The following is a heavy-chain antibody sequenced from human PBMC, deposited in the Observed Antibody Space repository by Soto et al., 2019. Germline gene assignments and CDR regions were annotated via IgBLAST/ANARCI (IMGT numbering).Heavy chain of an antibody. V-gene: IGHV3-23*01. CDR1: GFTFSSYA. D-gene: IGHD2-8*01. CDR3: ETDGGFWGALYHFDY. CDR2: ISGSGGST. Sequence: GGSLRLSCAASGFTFSSYAMSWVRQAPGEGLEWVSAISGSGGSTYYADSVKGRFTISRDNSKNTLYLQMNSLRAEDTAVYYCETDGGFWGALYHFDYWGQGTLVIDSS. J-gene: IGHJ4*02.